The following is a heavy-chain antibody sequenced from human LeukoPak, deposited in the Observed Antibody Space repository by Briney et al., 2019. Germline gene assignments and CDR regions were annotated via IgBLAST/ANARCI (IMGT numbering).Heavy chain of an antibody. CDR3: AGGSGFLTDY. J-gene: IGHJ4*02. Sequence: GGSLTLSCAASGLTFSGQWMSWVRQAPGKGLEWVANIKQDGSEKYYVDSVKGRFTISRDNAKNSLYLQMNSLRVEDTAVYYCAGGSGFLTDYWGQGTLVTVSS. D-gene: IGHD3-22*01. V-gene: IGHV3-7*04. CDR1: GLTFSGQW. CDR2: IKQDGSEK.